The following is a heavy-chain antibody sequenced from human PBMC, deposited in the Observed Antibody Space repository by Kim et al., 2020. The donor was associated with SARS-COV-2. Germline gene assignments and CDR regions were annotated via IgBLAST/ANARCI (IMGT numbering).Heavy chain of an antibody. CDR2: IWYDGSNK. Sequence: GGSLRLSCAASGFTFSSYGMHWVRQAPGKGLEWVAVIWYDGSNKYYADSVKGRFTISRDNSKNTLYLQMNSLRAEDTAVYYCARVAAAYDSSYYYPSWFDPWGQGTLVTVSS. D-gene: IGHD3-22*01. V-gene: IGHV3-33*01. J-gene: IGHJ5*02. CDR3: ARVAAAYDSSYYYPSWFDP. CDR1: GFTFSSYG.